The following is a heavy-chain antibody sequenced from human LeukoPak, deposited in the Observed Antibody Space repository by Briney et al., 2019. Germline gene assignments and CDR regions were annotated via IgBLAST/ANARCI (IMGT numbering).Heavy chain of an antibody. CDR3: ARAPPLAYGKFKSWYFDY. CDR1: GGSISSYY. D-gene: IGHD3-16*01. CDR2: IYYSGST. V-gene: IGHV4-59*12. J-gene: IGHJ4*02. Sequence: SETLSLTCTVSGGSISSYYWSWIRQPPGKGLEWIGYIYYSGSTNYNPSLRSRVTISVDTSKNQFSLKLSSVTAADTAVYYCARAPPLAYGKFKSWYFDYWGQGTLVTVSS.